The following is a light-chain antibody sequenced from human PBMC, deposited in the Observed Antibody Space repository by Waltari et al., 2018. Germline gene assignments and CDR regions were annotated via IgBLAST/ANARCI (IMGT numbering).Light chain of an antibody. Sequence: EIVLTQSPATLSLSPGERATLSCRASQIITTYLAWFQQKPGQAPRLLIYDAINRATGIPARFSGSGSGTDFTLTISSLEPEDFAVYYCQQRNSWPRTFGQGTKVVIK. CDR3: QQRNSWPRT. V-gene: IGKV3-11*01. CDR1: QIITTY. CDR2: DAI. J-gene: IGKJ1*01.